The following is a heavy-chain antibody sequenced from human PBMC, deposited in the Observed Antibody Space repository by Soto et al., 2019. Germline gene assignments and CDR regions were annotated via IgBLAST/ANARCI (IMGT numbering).Heavy chain of an antibody. Sequence: EVQLVESGGGLVQPGGSLRLSCAASGYTLSTNWVHWVRQAPGKGLMWVSRVNHDGSGTSYADSVKGRFTISRDNAKNTAYLQMNTLRVEDTAVYYCATVCEYWGQGTLVTVSS. J-gene: IGHJ4*02. CDR2: VNHDGSGT. CDR1: GYTLSTNW. D-gene: IGHD2-8*01. CDR3: ATVCEY. V-gene: IGHV3-74*01.